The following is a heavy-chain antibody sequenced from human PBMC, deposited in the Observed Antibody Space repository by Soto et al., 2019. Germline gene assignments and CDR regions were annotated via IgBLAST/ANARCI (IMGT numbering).Heavy chain of an antibody. CDR2: TYYRSKWYN. CDR1: GDSVSSNSAA. CDR3: TGQSVAGAIDY. D-gene: IGHD6-19*01. Sequence: PSQTLSLTCXISGDSVSSNSAAWHWIRQSPSRGLEWLGRTYYRSKWYNGYSVSVKSRITINPDTSKNQFSLQLNSVSPEDTAVYYCTGQSVAGAIDYWGQGTPVTVSS. J-gene: IGHJ4*02. V-gene: IGHV6-1*01.